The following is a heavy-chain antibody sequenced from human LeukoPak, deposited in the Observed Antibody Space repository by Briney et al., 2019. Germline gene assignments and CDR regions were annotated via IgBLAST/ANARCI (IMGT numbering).Heavy chain of an antibody. J-gene: IGHJ4*02. CDR2: INPNSGDT. CDR1: GYTFTGYY. D-gene: IGHD1-1*01. CDR3: ARGYSYSWNDY. Sequence: ASVKVSCKASGYTFTGYYLYWVRQAPGQGLEWMGSINPNSGDTTYAQKFQDRVTMTRDTSISTAYMELTRVTSDDTAVYFCARGYSYSWNDYWGQGTLVTVSS. V-gene: IGHV1-2*02.